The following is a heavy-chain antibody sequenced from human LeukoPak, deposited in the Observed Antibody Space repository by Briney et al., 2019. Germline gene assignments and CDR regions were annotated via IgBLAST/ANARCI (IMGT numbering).Heavy chain of an antibody. CDR3: AKDQGGPFDY. J-gene: IGHJ4*02. CDR1: GFMFSDYG. CDR2: IWYDGSNI. Sequence: PGGSLRLSCAASGFMFSDYGMHWVRQAPGKGLEWVAAIWYDGSNIFYADSVKGRFTISRDSSKNTLYLQMNSLRAEDTAVYYCAKDQGGPFDYWGQGSLVTVSS. V-gene: IGHV3-33*06.